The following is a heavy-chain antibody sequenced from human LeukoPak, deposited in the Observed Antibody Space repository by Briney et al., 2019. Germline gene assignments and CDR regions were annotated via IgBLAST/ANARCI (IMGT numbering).Heavy chain of an antibody. J-gene: IGHJ5*02. CDR1: GFTFSSYW. V-gene: IGHV3-7*01. CDR3: ARDRITTLRGVIKNRNWFDP. CDR2: IKQDGSEK. D-gene: IGHD3-10*01. Sequence: GGSLRLSCAASGFTFSSYWMSWVRQAPGKGLEWVANIKQDGSEKYYVDSVRGRFTISRDNAKNTLYLQMNSLRAEDTAVYYCARDRITTLRGVIKNRNWFDPWGQGTLVTVSS.